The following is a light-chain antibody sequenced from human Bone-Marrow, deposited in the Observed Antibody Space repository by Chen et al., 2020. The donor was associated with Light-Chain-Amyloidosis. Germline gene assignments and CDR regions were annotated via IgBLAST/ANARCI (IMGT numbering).Light chain of an antibody. CDR2: DAS. J-gene: IGKJ5*01. CDR3: QQRYNWPIT. CDR1: QSVSSQ. Sequence: EIVLTQSPATLSLSPGERVTLSCRASQSVSSQLAWYQQKPGQAPRLLIYDASNRATGFPARFSGRGSGTDFTLTISSLEPEDFAVYYCQQRYNWPITFGQGTRLQI. V-gene: IGKV3-11*01.